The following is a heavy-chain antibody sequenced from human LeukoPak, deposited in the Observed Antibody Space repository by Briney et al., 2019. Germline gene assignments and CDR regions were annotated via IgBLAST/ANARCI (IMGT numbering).Heavy chain of an antibody. V-gene: IGHV5-51*01. CDR3: ARRRVAARREGGYYFDY. CDR2: IYPGDSDT. CDR1: GYSFTSYW. J-gene: IGHJ4*02. D-gene: IGHD6-6*01. Sequence: GESLKISCKGSGYSFTSYWIAWVRQMPGKGLEWMGIIYPGDSDTRYSPSFQGQVTISADKSISTAYLQWSSLKASDTAMYYCARRRVAARREGGYYFDYWGQGTLVTVSS.